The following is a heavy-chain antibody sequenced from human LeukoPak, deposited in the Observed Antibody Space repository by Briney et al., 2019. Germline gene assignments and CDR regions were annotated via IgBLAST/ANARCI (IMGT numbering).Heavy chain of an antibody. CDR3: AKDIGRWGVSYVRDY. CDR2: ISWNSGSI. Sequence: PGGSLRLFCAASGFTFDDYSMHWVRQAPAKGLEWVTGISWNSGSIGYADSVKGRFTISRDNAKNTLYLQMNSLRAEDTALYYCAKDIGRWGVSYVRDYWGEGNLVTVSS. J-gene: IGHJ4*02. CDR1: GFTFDDYS. D-gene: IGHD5-18*01. V-gene: IGHV3-9*01.